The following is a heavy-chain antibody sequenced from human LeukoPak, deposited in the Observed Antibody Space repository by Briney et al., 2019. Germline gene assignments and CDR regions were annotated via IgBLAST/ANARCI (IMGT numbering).Heavy chain of an antibody. V-gene: IGHV1-24*01. CDR2: FDPEDGEA. CDR1: GYTLTELS. J-gene: IGHJ4*02. CDR3: ATVHLRIWNYVDHFDY. D-gene: IGHD1-7*01. Sequence: ASVKVSCKVSGYTLTELSMHWVRQAPGKGLEWMGGFDPEDGEAIYAQKFQGRVTMTEDTSTDTAYMELSSLRSEDTAVYYCATVHLRIWNYVDHFDYWGQGTLVTVSS.